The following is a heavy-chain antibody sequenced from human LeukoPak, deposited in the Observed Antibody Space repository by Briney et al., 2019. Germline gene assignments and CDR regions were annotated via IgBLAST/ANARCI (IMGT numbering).Heavy chain of an antibody. D-gene: IGHD3-10*01. J-gene: IGHJ4*02. CDR3: ARSGPWGYYYASGSYYPDY. CDR2: VYYTGST. Sequence: SETLSLTCTISAGSMTAYYWNWIRQPPGKGLEWIGYVYYTGSTIYDPSLNSRVTISLDTSKRQFSLNLNSVTAADTAVYYCARSGPWGYYYASGSYYPDYWGQGTLVTVSS. CDR1: AGSMTAYY. V-gene: IGHV4-59*08.